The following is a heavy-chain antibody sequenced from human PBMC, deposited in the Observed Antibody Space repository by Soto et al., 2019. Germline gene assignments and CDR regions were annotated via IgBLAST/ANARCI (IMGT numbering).Heavy chain of an antibody. D-gene: IGHD6-13*01. Sequence: QVQLQESGPGLVKPSQTLSLSCTVSGGSIRSGGYYWTWIRQHPGKGLEWIGYTYYSGYTNYNPSLKSRVTISVDASKNQFSVKLSSVTAAGTAVYYCARVLSTAAVDYWGQGTLVTVSS. CDR2: TYYSGYT. CDR1: GGSIRSGGYY. CDR3: ARVLSTAAVDY. V-gene: IGHV4-31*03. J-gene: IGHJ4*02.